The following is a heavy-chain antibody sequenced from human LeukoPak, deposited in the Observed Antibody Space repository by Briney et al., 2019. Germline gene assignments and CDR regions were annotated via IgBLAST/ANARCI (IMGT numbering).Heavy chain of an antibody. J-gene: IGHJ4*02. CDR2: IKSKTDGGTT. Sequence: PGGSLRLSCAASGFTFSNAWVSWVRQAPGKGLEWVGRIKSKTDGGTTDYAAPVKGRFTISRDDSKNTLYLQMNNLKTEDTAVYYCTTETYYYDSSGPNWDAFDYWGQGTLVTVSS. CDR1: GFTFSNAW. CDR3: TTETYYYDSSGPNWDAFDY. V-gene: IGHV3-15*01. D-gene: IGHD3-22*01.